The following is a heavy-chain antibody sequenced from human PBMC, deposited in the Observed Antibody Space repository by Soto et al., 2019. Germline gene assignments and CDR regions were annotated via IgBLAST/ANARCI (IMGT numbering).Heavy chain of an antibody. Sequence: EVQLLESGGGLVQPGGSLRLSCAAPGFTFTNYAMTWVRQAPGKGLEWVSISSGSGSGGSTNYADSVKGRFTISRDNSKNTLYLQMNSLRVEDTAVYYCAKDRDDYRNYVFDYWGQGTLVTVSS. CDR2: SSGSGSGGST. D-gene: IGHD4-4*01. CDR1: GFTFTNYA. V-gene: IGHV3-23*01. J-gene: IGHJ4*02. CDR3: AKDRDDYRNYVFDY.